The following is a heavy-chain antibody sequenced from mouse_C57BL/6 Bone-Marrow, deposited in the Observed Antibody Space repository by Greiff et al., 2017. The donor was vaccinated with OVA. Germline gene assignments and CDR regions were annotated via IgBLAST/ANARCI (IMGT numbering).Heavy chain of an antibody. CDR3: ARPLLLAY. CDR2: ISDGGSYT. D-gene: IGHD1-1*01. CDR1: GFTFSSYA. J-gene: IGHJ3*01. V-gene: IGHV5-4*01. Sequence: VQLKESGGGLVKPGGSLKLSCAASGFTFSSYAMSWVRQTPEKRLEWVATISDGGSYTYYPDNVKGRFTISRDNAKNNLYLQMSHLKSEDTAMYYCARPLLLAYWGQGTLVTVSA.